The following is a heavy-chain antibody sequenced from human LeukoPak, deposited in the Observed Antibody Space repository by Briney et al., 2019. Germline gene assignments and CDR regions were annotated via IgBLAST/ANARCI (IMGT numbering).Heavy chain of an antibody. CDR1: GYRFISYW. Sequence: GESLKISCKGSGYRFISYWIGWGRQMPGKGLEGMGIIYPGDSDTRDSPSFQGQVTISADKSISTAHLLWSSMKASDTAMYYCARQKVYGITEAGPAISYSYYYMDVWGKGTTVTISS. D-gene: IGHD6-13*01. CDR3: ARQKVYGITEAGPAISYSYYYMDV. V-gene: IGHV5-51*01. CDR2: IYPGDSDT. J-gene: IGHJ6*03.